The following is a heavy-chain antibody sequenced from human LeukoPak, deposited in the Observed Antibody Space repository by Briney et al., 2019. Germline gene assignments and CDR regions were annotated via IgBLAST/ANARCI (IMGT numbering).Heavy chain of an antibody. J-gene: IGHJ6*02. CDR2: IGTAGDT. V-gene: IGHV3-13*01. CDR1: GFTFSSYD. CDR3: VREKDYYYGMDV. Sequence: GESLRLSCAASGFTFSSYDMHWVRQATGKGLEWVSAIGTAGDTYYPGSVKGRFTISRENAKNSLYLQMNSLRAGDTAVYYCVREKDYYYGMDVWGQGTTVTVSS.